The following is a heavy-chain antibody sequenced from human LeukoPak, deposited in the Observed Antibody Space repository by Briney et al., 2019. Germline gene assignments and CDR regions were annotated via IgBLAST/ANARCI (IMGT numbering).Heavy chain of an antibody. CDR1: GFTFSTYA. D-gene: IGHD3-9*01. J-gene: IGHJ4*02. Sequence: PGGSLRLSCAASGFTFSTYAIHWVRQAPGKGLEWVAFIRYDGGNEYYADSVKGRFTISRDNSKNTLYLQMNSLRAEDTAVYSCAKCLEHFDGFDYWGQGTLVTVSS. CDR2: IRYDGGNE. CDR3: AKCLEHFDGFDY. V-gene: IGHV3-30*02.